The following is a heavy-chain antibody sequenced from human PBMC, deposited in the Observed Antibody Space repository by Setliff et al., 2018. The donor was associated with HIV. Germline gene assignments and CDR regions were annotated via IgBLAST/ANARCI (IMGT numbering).Heavy chain of an antibody. J-gene: IGHJ4*02. CDR3: ATQTGFYNSHWYDY. CDR2: ISSSGERT. D-gene: IGHD6-13*01. V-gene: IGHV3-48*03. Sequence: PGGSLRLSCAASGFTFSSYEMNWVRQAPGKGLEWVSYISSSGERTFYADSVKGRFTISRDNAKNSVFLQMNSLRAEDTGVYYCATQTGFYNSHWYDYWGQGTMVTVSS. CDR1: GFTFSSYE.